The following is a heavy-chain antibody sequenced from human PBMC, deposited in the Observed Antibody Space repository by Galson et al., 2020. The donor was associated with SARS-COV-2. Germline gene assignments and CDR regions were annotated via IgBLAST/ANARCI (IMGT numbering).Heavy chain of an antibody. D-gene: IGHD3-3*02. J-gene: IGHJ6*03. CDR2: IDFYNGNR. V-gene: IGHV1-18*01. CDR1: HYTFTAHA. CDR3: AILTRTTIFGVAYYYMDV. Sequence: ASVKVSCKASHYTFTAHAITWVRQGPGRGLEWMGWIDFYNGNRKIAQNLQDRIAMTTETSTTTDTSTTTAYMEVRSLRPDDPAIYYCAILTRTTIFGVAYYYMDVWGQGTPLTVSS.